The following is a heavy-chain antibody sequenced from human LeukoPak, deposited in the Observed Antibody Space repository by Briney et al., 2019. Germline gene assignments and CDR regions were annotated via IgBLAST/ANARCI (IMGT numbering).Heavy chain of an antibody. D-gene: IGHD1-7*01. CDR3: ARGPYNLNYVPDLRIAHAFDI. Sequence: SETLSLTCAVYGGSFSVYYWSWIRQPPGKGREWIGEINHSGSTTYNTSLKSQVPIPVETSKNQFSLKLSSVTAAATAVYYCARGPYNLNYVPDLRIAHAFDIWGQGTMVTVSS. CDR1: GGSFSVYY. V-gene: IGHV4-34*01. J-gene: IGHJ3*02. CDR2: INHSGST.